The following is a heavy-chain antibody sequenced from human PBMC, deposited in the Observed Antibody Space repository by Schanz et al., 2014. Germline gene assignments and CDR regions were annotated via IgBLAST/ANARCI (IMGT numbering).Heavy chain of an antibody. Sequence: QVLLQESGPGLVKPSQTLSLTCTVSGGSIRSGTYYWSWIRQPAGKALEWVGRVFPNGIPNYNPSLKSRVPISLYTSKSQFSLTRTSLTAADTAVYYCARDTTWRLDLWGRGTLVTVSS. V-gene: IGHV4-61*02. CDR1: GGSIRSGTYY. D-gene: IGHD1-1*01. CDR3: ARDTTWRLDL. CDR2: VFPNGIP. J-gene: IGHJ2*01.